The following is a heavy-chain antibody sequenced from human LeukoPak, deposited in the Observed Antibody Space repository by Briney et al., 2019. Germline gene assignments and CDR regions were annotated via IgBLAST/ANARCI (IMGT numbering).Heavy chain of an antibody. D-gene: IGHD1-1*01. Sequence: GGSLRLSCAASGFSFSTYSMIWVRQAPGKGLEWVSSVSGTSEYIYYADSVRGRFTISRDNVKNTVYLQMNSLRAEDTAVYYCAKHNIDYWGQGTLVTVSS. V-gene: IGHV3-21*06. CDR1: GFSFSTYS. J-gene: IGHJ4*02. CDR2: VSGTSEYI. CDR3: AKHNIDY.